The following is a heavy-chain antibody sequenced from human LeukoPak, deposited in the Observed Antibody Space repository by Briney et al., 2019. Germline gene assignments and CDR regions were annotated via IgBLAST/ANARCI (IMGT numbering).Heavy chain of an antibody. CDR1: GYTFTSNY. CDR3: ARDQEGFAY. V-gene: IGHV1-46*01. Sequence: ASVKVSCKEYGYTFTSNYIHRVRQAPGQGLEWMEMIYPRDGSTSYAQKLQARATVTTDTSTSTVPMELSGLRSEDTPVYYSARDQEGFAYCGQRTLATVPS. J-gene: IGHJ4*02. CDR2: IYPRDGST.